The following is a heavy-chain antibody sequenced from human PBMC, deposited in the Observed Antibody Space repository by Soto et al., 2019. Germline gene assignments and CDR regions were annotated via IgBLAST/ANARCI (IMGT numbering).Heavy chain of an antibody. Sequence: EVQLVESGGGLVKPGGSLRLSCAASGFTFSSYSMNWVRQAPGKGLEWVSSISSSSSYIYYADSVKGRFTISRDNAKNSLYLQMNSPRAEDTAVYYCARDPASIAARPDAFDIWGQGTMVTVSS. V-gene: IGHV3-21*01. CDR1: GFTFSSYS. J-gene: IGHJ3*02. CDR3: ARDPASIAARPDAFDI. CDR2: ISSSSSYI. D-gene: IGHD6-6*01.